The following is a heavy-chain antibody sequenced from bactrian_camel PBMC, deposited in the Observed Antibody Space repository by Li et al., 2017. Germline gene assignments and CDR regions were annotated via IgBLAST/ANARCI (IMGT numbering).Heavy chain of an antibody. CDR2: IVSGGDDT. CDR3: VRNRYRFDT. CDR1: GFTFSTYD. Sequence: VQLVESGGGLVQPGGSLRLSCAASGFTFSTYDMTWVRQAPGKGLEWVSSIVSGGDDTFYADSVKGRFNISRENAKNTLYLQLNSLTTEDTAMYYCVRNRYRFDTWGQGTQVTVS. J-gene: IGHJ6*01. V-gene: IGHV3S40*01. D-gene: IGHD2*01.